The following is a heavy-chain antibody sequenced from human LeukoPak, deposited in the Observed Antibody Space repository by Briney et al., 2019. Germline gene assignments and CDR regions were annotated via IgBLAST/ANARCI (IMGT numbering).Heavy chain of an antibody. V-gene: IGHV1-18*01. J-gene: IGHJ4*02. D-gene: IGHD3-10*02. CDR3: ASWRGMVGDY. Sequence: GASVKVSCKASGYTFTSYVISLVPQTPGQGPEGLRLSSAYNGNTNYAQKLQGRVTMTTDTSTSAAYMELRSLRSDDTAVYYCASWRGMVGDYWGQGTLVTASS. CDR2: SSAYNGNT. CDR1: GYTFTSYV.